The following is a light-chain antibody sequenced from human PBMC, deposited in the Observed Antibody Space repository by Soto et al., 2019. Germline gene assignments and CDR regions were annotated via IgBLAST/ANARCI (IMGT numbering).Light chain of an antibody. CDR2: WAS. CDR1: QSILYSSSNKNF. Sequence: DIVMTQSPDSLAVSLGERATINCRSSQSILYSSSNKNFLAWYQQKAGQPPKLLIYWASTRESGVPDRFSGSGSGTDFTLTNNRLQPEDVAVYYCQQYYNAPVTVGGGTKVEIK. J-gene: IGKJ4*01. V-gene: IGKV4-1*01. CDR3: QQYYNAPVT.